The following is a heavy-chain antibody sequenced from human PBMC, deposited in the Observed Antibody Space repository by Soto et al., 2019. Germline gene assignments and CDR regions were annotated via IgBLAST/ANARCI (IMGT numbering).Heavy chain of an antibody. V-gene: IGHV3-13*01. CDR3: ARVGATTSPYYVMDV. J-gene: IGHJ6*02. CDR1: GFTFSSYD. D-gene: IGHD1-26*01. Sequence: EVQLVESGGGLVQPGGSLRLSCAASGFTFSSYDMHWVRQATGKGLEWVSAIGTAGDTYYPGSVKGRFTISRENAKNSLYLQMNSLRAEDTAVYYCARVGATTSPYYVMDVWGQGTTVTVSS. CDR2: IGTAGDT.